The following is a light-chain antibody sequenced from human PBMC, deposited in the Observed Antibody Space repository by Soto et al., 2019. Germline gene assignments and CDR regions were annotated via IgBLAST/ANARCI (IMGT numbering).Light chain of an antibody. CDR3: SSYAGSKNYV. CDR2: EVS. Sequence: QSALTQPPSASGSPGQSVTISCTGTSSDVGAHNFVSWHQQHPGKAPKLMIYEVSKRPSGVPDRFSSSKSGNTASLTVSGIQAEDEADYYCSSYAGSKNYVFGTGTKLTVL. V-gene: IGLV2-8*01. CDR1: SSDVGAHNF. J-gene: IGLJ1*01.